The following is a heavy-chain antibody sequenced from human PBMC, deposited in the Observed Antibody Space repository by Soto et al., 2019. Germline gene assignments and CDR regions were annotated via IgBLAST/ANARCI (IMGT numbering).Heavy chain of an antibody. CDR2: IYYSGST. V-gene: IGHV4-31*03. D-gene: IGHD4-17*01. CDR3: ASLDYGDYPDYMDV. J-gene: IGHJ6*03. Sequence: SETLSLTCTVSGGSISSGGYYWSWIRQHPGKGLEWIGYIYYSGSTYYNPSLKSRVTISVDTSKNQFSLKLSSVTAADTAVYYCASLDYGDYPDYMDVWGKGTTVTVSS. CDR1: GGSISSGGYY.